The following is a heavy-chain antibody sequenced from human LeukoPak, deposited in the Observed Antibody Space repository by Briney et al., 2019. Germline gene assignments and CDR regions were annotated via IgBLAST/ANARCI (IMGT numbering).Heavy chain of an antibody. V-gene: IGHV1-69*13. CDR3: ARGLRGSNMCYGDV. J-gene: IGHJ4*02. Sequence: SVKVSCKASGGRLNSYAMSWVRQAPGQGLDWMGGIIPIFGTVKYAQKFQGRVTITADESTSTAYLDLSSLRSDDTAVYFCARGLRGSNMCYGDVWGQGTLVTVSS. CDR2: IIPIFGTV. D-gene: IGHD3-16*01. CDR1: GGRLNSYA.